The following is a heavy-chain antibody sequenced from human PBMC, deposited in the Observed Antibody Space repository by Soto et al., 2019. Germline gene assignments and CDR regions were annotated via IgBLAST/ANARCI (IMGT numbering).Heavy chain of an antibody. CDR1: GGSISSYY. CDR3: AGTGSSRGTVMNV. V-gene: IGHV4-59*01. J-gene: IGHJ6*02. Sequence: QVQLQESGPGLVKPSETLSLTCTVSGGSISSYYWSWIRQPPGKGLEWIGYIYYSGNTNYNPSLKSRVARTVDTSKNQFSPKLSSVTAADTAVYYCAGTGSSRGTVMNVWGQGTTVTVSS. CDR2: IYYSGNT. D-gene: IGHD6-6*01.